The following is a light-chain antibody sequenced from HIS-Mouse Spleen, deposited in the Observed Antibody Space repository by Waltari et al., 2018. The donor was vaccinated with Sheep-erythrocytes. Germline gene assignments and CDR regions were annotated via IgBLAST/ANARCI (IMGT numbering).Light chain of an antibody. V-gene: IGLV2-14*01. J-gene: IGLJ3*02. CDR1: SSNIGSNY. CDR3: SSYTSSSTWV. CDR2: EVS. Sequence: GQRVTISCSGSSSNIGSNYVYWYQQLPGTAPKLMIYEVSNRPSGVSNRFSGSKSGNTASLTISGLQAEDEADYYCSSYTSSSTWVFGGGTKLTVL.